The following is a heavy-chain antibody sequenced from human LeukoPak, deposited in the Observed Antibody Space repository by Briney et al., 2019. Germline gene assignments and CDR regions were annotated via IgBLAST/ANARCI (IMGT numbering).Heavy chain of an antibody. V-gene: IGHV3-74*01. J-gene: IGHJ4*02. CDR2: INSDGINT. D-gene: IGHD3-22*01. Sequence: PGGSLRLSCAASGFTFSNYWMHWVRQAPGKGLVWVSRINSDGINTSYADSVKGRFTISRDNAKNSLYLQMNSLRAEDTAVYYCARDLGPYYYDSSGYYSPTYWGQGTLVTVSS. CDR1: GFTFSNYW. CDR3: ARDLGPYYYDSSGYYSPTY.